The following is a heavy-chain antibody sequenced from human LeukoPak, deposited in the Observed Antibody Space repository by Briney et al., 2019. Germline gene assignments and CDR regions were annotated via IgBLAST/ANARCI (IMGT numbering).Heavy chain of an antibody. J-gene: IGHJ5*02. CDR2: IYYSGST. CDR1: GGSISSYY. V-gene: IGHV4-59*01. D-gene: IGHD3-22*01. Sequence: SETLSLTCTVSGGSISSYYWIWIRQPPGKGLVGIGYIYYSGSTNYNPSLKSRVTISVATSKNQFSLQMSSVTAADTAVYYFARYYDSSGYASIPPDNWFDPWGQGTLVTVSS. CDR3: ARYYDSSGYASIPPDNWFDP.